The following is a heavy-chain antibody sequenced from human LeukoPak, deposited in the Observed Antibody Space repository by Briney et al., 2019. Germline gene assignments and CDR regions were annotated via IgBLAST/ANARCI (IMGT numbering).Heavy chain of an antibody. J-gene: IGHJ2*01. CDR2: ISSSSSTI. CDR3: ARASGGQDWYFDL. V-gene: IGHV3-48*01. Sequence: GGSLRLSCAASGFTFSSYSMNWVRQAPGKGLEWVSYISSSSSTIYYADSVKGRFTISRDNSKNTVYLQMNSLRVEDTAVYYCARASGGQDWYFDLWGRGTLVTVSS. CDR1: GFTFSSYS. D-gene: IGHD2-15*01.